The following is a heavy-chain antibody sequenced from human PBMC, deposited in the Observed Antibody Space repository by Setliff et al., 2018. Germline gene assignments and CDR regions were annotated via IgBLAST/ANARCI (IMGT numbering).Heavy chain of an antibody. CDR2: IIHSGST. Sequence: PSETLSLTCAVYGGSFSGYYWSWIRQPPGKRLEWIGEIIHSGSTNYNPSLKSRVTISMDTSKNQFSLKVSSVTAADTAVYYCARGYGYSSGWYRVYFDYWGQGTLVTVSS. V-gene: IGHV4-34*01. CDR1: GGSFSGYY. CDR3: ARGYGYSSGWYRVYFDY. D-gene: IGHD6-19*01. J-gene: IGHJ4*02.